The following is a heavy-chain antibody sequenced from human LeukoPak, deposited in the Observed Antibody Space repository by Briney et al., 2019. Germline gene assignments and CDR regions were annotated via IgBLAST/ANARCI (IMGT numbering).Heavy chain of an antibody. CDR3: ARARHGGARYWYFDL. CDR2: IYYSGST. J-gene: IGHJ2*01. D-gene: IGHD2-21*01. V-gene: IGHV4-59*01. Sequence: SETLSLTCTVSGGSISSYYWSWIRQPPGKGLEWIGYIYYSGSTNYNPSLKSRFTISVDTSKNQFSLKLSSVTAADTAVYYCARARHGGARYWYFDLWGRGTLVTVSS. CDR1: GGSISSYY.